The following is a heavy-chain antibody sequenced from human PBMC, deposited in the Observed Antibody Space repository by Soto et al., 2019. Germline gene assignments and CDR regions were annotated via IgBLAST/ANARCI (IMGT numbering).Heavy chain of an antibody. J-gene: IGHJ4*02. D-gene: IGHD6-13*01. V-gene: IGHV3-23*01. CDR2: ISESGSST. CDR3: AKTNSTWSQFDY. Sequence: GGSLRLSCAASGFTFSSYAMSWVRQAPGKGLEWVSAISESGSSTFYADSVKGRFTISRDNSKNTLYMQMNSLRAEDTAIYYCAKTNSTWSQFDYWGQGTLVTVSS. CDR1: GFTFSSYA.